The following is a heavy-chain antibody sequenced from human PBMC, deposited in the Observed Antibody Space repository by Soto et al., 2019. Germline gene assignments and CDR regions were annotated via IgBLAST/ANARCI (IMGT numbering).Heavy chain of an antibody. J-gene: IGHJ4*02. CDR1: GFTFSGSA. Sequence: LRLSCAASGFTFSGSAMHWVRQASGKGLEWVGRIRSKANSYATAYAASVKGRFTISRDDSKNTAYLQMNSLKTEDTAVYYCTSPVDQGYAFDYWGQGTLVTVSS. V-gene: IGHV3-73*01. CDR3: TSPVDQGYAFDY. CDR2: IRSKANSYAT. D-gene: IGHD5-12*01.